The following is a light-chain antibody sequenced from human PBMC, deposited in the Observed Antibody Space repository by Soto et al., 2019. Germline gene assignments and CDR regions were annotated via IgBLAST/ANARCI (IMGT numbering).Light chain of an antibody. CDR1: QSISSW. CDR2: AAS. Sequence: DIQLTQSPSTLSASVGDRVTITCRASQSISSWLAWYQQKPGKAPKLLIYAASSLQSGVPSRFSGSGSGTDFTLTISSLQPEDFAVYYCQQRSNWPTFGQGTRLEIK. J-gene: IGKJ5*01. V-gene: IGKV1-5*01. CDR3: QQRSNWPT.